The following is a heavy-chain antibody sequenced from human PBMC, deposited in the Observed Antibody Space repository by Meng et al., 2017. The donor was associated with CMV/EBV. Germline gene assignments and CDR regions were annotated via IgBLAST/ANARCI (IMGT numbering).Heavy chain of an antibody. CDR2: IYSGGST. CDR1: GFTFSDYG. V-gene: IGHV3-53*01. J-gene: IGHJ4*02. Sequence: GESLKISCAASGFTFSDYGMTWVRQAPGKGLEWVSVIYSGGSTYYADSVKGRFTISRDNSKNTLYLQMNSLRAEDTAVYYCASGTAMELGFDYWGQGTLVTVSS. D-gene: IGHD5-18*01. CDR3: ASGTAMELGFDY.